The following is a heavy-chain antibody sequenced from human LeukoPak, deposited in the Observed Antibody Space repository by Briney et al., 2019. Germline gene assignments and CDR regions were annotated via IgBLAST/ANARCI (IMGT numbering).Heavy chain of an antibody. CDR1: GYTFTSNY. V-gene: IGHV1-46*01. CDR3: ARDQEGFDY. J-gene: IGHJ4*02. Sequence: ASVKVSCKASGYTFTSNYIHWVRQAPGQGLEWMGMIYPRDGSTSYAQKFQGRVTVTRDTSTSTVHMELSGLGSEDTAVFYCARDQEGFDYWGQGTLVTVSS. CDR2: IYPRDGST.